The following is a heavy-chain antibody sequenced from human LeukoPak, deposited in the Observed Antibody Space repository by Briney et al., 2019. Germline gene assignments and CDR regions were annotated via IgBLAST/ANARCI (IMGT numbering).Heavy chain of an antibody. CDR2: ISHSGGT. D-gene: IGHD2-8*02. Sequence: SETLSLTCTVYGGSFSDYYWHWIRQTPGKGLEWIGQISHSGGTNYNPSLKSRVIVSVDTSANQFSLKLNSVTAADAAMYYCAGDREGTGSTSFDYWGQGTLVSVSS. CDR3: AGDREGTGSTSFDY. CDR1: GGSFSDYY. J-gene: IGHJ4*02. V-gene: IGHV4-34*01.